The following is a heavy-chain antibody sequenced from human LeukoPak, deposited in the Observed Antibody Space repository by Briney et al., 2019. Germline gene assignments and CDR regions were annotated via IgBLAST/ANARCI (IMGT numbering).Heavy chain of an antibody. D-gene: IGHD6-19*01. J-gene: IGHJ4*02. CDR1: GFTFTNYG. Sequence: ASVKVSCKASGFTFTNYGIAWVRQAPGQGLEWMGWISAYNGDKKYAQNFQGRLSMTTDSSMSTAYMELRSLRSDDTAVYYCTRDFPNTSGFKVVVDFWGQGTLVTVSS. CDR3: TRDFPNTSGFKVVVDF. V-gene: IGHV1-18*04. CDR2: ISAYNGDK.